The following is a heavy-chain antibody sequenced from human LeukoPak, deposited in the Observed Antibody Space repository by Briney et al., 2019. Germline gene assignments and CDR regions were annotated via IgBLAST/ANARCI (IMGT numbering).Heavy chain of an antibody. J-gene: IGHJ6*04. CDR1: GYSFTSYR. CDR2: IDPSDSYT. Sequence: GESLRISCKGSGYSFTSYRISWVRQMPGKGLEWIGRIDPSDSYTNYSPSFQGHVTISADKSISTAYLQWSSLKASDTAMYYCARSRGPPRYYYGMDVWGKGTTVTVSS. V-gene: IGHV5-10-1*01. CDR3: ARSRGPPRYYYGMDV. D-gene: IGHD3-10*01.